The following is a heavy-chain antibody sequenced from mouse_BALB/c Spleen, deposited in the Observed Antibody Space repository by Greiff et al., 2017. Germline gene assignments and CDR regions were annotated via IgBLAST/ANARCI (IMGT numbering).Heavy chain of an antibody. CDR3: ARQGYDGGYFDY. CDR2: ISSGGGYT. V-gene: IGHV5-6*01. Sequence: EVKVVESGGDLVKPGGSLKLSCAASGFTFSSYGMSWVRQTPDKRLEWVATISSGGGYTYYPDSVKGRFTISRDNSKNTLYLQMSRLKSEDTAMYYCARQGYDGGYFDYWGQGTTLTVSS. J-gene: IGHJ2*01. D-gene: IGHD2-14*01. CDR1: GFTFSSYG.